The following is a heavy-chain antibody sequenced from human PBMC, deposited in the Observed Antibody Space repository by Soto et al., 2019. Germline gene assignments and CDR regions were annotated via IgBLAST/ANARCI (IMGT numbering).Heavy chain of an antibody. Sequence: GGSLRLSCAASGFTFSSYAMHWVRQAPGKGLEWVAVISYDGSNKYYADSVKGRFTISRDNSKNTLYLQMNSLRAEDTAVYYCAIESYYDFWSGYYTPPPLGFDPWGQGTLVTVSS. V-gene: IGHV3-30-3*01. CDR2: ISYDGSNK. CDR1: GFTFSSYA. CDR3: AIESYYDFWSGYYTPPPLGFDP. D-gene: IGHD3-3*01. J-gene: IGHJ5*02.